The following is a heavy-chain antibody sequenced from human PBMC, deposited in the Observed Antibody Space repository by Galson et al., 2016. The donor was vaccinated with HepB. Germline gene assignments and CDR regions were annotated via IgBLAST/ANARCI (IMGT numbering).Heavy chain of an antibody. V-gene: IGHV4-4*02. D-gene: IGHD5-24*01. CDR3: TRHKEQQQLGYFDL. CDR1: GGSISSPNW. J-gene: IGHJ2*01. Sequence: ETLSLTCGVSGGSISSPNWWSWVRQPPGKGLEWTGEIFHTGMTNYNPSLKSRVTMSVDTTRNQLSLNLTSVTAADTAVYYCTRHKEQQQLGYFDLWGRGTLVAVSS. CDR2: IFHTGMT.